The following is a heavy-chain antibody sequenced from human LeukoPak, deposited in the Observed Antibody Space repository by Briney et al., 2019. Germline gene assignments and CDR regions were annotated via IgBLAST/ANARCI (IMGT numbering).Heavy chain of an antibody. Sequence: PGGSLRLSCADSGFTFSGYAVSWVRQPPGKGLEWVLGISVTGDYTHYADSVKGRFSVSRGNSKNTLYLHMNSLTVEDTAVYFCATFRGDGYNLGFDNWGQGTLVTVSS. D-gene: IGHD5-24*01. CDR2: ISVTGDYT. CDR1: GFTFSGYA. CDR3: ATFRGDGYNLGFDN. J-gene: IGHJ4*02. V-gene: IGHV3-23*01.